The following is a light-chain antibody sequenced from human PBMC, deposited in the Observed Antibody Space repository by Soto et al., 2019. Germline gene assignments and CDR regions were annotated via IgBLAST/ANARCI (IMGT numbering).Light chain of an antibody. Sequence: EIVMTQSPATLSVSPGERATRSCRASQSVSSNLAWYQQKPGQAPRLLIYGASTRATGIPARFSGSGSGTEFTLTISSLQSEDFAVYYCQQYNNWSTFGQGTKVDI. CDR3: QQYNNWST. CDR1: QSVSSN. V-gene: IGKV3-15*01. CDR2: GAS. J-gene: IGKJ1*01.